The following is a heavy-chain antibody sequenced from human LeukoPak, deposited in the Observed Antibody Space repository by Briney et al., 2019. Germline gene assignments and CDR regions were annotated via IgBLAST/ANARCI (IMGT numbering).Heavy chain of an antibody. CDR3: FVPSSSEPRGAFDI. CDR1: GFTFSSYG. D-gene: IGHD6-13*01. J-gene: IGHJ3*02. CDR2: ISYDGSNK. Sequence: GGSLRLSCAASGFTFSSYGMHWVRQAPGKGLEWVAVISYDGSNKYYADSVKGRFTISRDNSKNTLYLQMNSLRAEDTAVYYCFVPSSSEPRGAFDIWGQGTMVTVSS. V-gene: IGHV3-30*03.